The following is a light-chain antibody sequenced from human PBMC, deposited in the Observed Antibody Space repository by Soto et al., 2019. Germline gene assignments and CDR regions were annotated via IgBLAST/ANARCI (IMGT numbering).Light chain of an antibody. V-gene: IGLV2-14*01. CDR3: SSYTSSSSYV. CDR2: DVS. CDR1: SSDVGTYNS. J-gene: IGLJ1*01. Sequence: QSALTQPAAVSGSPGQSIAISCTGTSSDVGTYNSVSWYQQYPGKAPQLMIHDVSIRPSGFSDRFSGSKSGNTASLTISGLQSEDEADYYCSSYTSSSSYVFGSGTKVTV.